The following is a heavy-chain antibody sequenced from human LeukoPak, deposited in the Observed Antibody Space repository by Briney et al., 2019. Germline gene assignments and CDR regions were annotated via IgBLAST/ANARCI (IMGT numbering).Heavy chain of an antibody. D-gene: IGHD3-9*01. Sequence: GGSLRLSCAASGFTFSSYAMSWVRQAPGKGLEWVSAISGSGGSTYYPGSVKGRFTISRENAKNSLYLQMNSLRAGDTAVYYCARVRQYYDILTGYYISSDYFDYWGQGTLVTVSS. CDR2: ISGSGGST. J-gene: IGHJ4*02. CDR1: GFTFSSYA. V-gene: IGHV3-23*01. CDR3: ARVRQYYDILTGYYISSDYFDY.